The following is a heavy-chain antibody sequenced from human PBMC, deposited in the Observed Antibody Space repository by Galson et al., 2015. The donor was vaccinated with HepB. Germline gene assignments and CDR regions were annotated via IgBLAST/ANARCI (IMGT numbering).Heavy chain of an antibody. D-gene: IGHD2-21*01. Sequence: QSGAEVKKPGESLQISCEGVGYTFTSSWIGWVRQVPGKGLEWVGIIYPADSDTRYSPSFQGQVTISADKSAKTAYLRWSSLKASDSAMYYCARRGLGFALWIFDFWGQGTLVTVSS. CDR2: IYPADSDT. CDR1: GYTFTSSW. J-gene: IGHJ4*02. CDR3: ARRGLGFALWIFDF. V-gene: IGHV5-51*03.